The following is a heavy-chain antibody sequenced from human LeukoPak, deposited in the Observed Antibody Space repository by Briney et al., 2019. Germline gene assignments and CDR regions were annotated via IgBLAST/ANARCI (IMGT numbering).Heavy chain of an antibody. V-gene: IGHV4-38-2*02. D-gene: IGHD3-10*01. Sequence: SETLSLTCTVSGYSISSGYYWGWIRQPPGKGLEWIGSIYHSGSTYYNPSLKSRVTISVDTSKNQFSLKLSSVTAADTAVYYCARSQFYGSGSYQGRWFDPWGQGTLVTVSS. CDR3: ARSQFYGSGSYQGRWFDP. J-gene: IGHJ5*02. CDR1: GYSISSGYY. CDR2: IYHSGST.